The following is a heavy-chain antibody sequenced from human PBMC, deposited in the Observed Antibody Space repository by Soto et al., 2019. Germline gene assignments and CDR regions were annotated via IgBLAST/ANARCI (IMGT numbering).Heavy chain of an antibody. D-gene: IGHD2-2*01. CDR3: SSGCSSASCYADSNFGY. Sequence: GGSLRLSCTASGFNFRDYAMSWFRQAPGKGLEWVGFIRSKPYGGTTEYAASVKDRFIISRDDSKSIAYLQMNGLKTEDTAVYYCSSGCSSASCYADSNFGYWGQGTPVTVSS. J-gene: IGHJ4*02. CDR2: IRSKPYGGTT. CDR1: GFNFRDYA. V-gene: IGHV3-49*03.